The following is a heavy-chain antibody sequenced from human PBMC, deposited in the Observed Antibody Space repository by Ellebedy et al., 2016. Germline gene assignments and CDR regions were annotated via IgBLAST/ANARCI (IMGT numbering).Heavy chain of an antibody. D-gene: IGHD3-10*01. CDR2: IYQSGRT. V-gene: IGHV4-38-2*02. Sequence: SETLSLXXSVSGYSISNGYYWGWIRQPPGGRLEWIGNIYQSGRTSYNPSFQSRVTISVDTSKNQFSLKMRSVTAADTALYYCTRLRDYHGSGSYWFDSWGQGTLVTVSS. CDR1: GYSISNGYY. J-gene: IGHJ5*01. CDR3: TRLRDYHGSGSYWFDS.